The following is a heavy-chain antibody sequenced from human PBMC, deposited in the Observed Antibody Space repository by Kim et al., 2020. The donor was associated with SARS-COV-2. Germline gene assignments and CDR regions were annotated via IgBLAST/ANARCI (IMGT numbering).Heavy chain of an antibody. D-gene: IGHD6-19*01. J-gene: IGHJ6*01. CDR2: IGTAGDT. V-gene: IGHV3-13*04. CDR3: ARGEQWLLRGYYYYVMDV. CDR1: GFTFSIYD. Sequence: GGSLRLSCAASGFTFSIYDMHWVRHATGKCLEWVSAIGTAGDTYYPGSVKGRFTISRENAKNSLYLQMNSLRAGDTAVYYCARGEQWLLRGYYYYVMDV.